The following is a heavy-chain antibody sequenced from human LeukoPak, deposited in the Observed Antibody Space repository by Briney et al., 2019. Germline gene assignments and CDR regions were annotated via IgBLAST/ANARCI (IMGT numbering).Heavy chain of an antibody. CDR3: AKEYSGTFSPFPSYFDY. J-gene: IGHJ4*02. CDR2: ISGSGGRT. Sequence: GGSLRLSCAASEFTFNNYAMNWVRQAPGKGLEWVSAISGSGGRTYYADSVKGRFTISRDNSKNTLYLQMNSLRAEDTAVYFCAKEYSGTFSPFPSYFDYWGQGTLVTVSS. V-gene: IGHV3-23*01. CDR1: EFTFNNYA. D-gene: IGHD1-26*01.